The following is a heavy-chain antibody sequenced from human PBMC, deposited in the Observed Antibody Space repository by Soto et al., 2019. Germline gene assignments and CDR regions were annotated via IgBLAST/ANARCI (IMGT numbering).Heavy chain of an antibody. CDR2: IYGGGNT. Sequence: PGGSLTLSCAVSGFTVSNNYMSWIRQAPGKGLEGVGGIYGGGNTAYKASVKGRVMMSVDTSKKQFSLQLRTVTAADTAVYYCVRDGMKPLRGWFDTGARELWLTSPQ. CDR1: GFTVSNNY. D-gene: IGHD1-1*01. J-gene: IGHJ5*02. V-gene: IGHV4-59*10. CDR3: VRDGMKPLRGWFDT.